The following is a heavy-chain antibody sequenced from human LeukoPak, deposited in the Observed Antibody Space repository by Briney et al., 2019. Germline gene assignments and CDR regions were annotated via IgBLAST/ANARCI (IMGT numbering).Heavy chain of an antibody. Sequence: SETLSLTCAVYGGSFSGYYWSWIRHPPGKGLEWVGEINHSGSTNYNPSLKSRVPISVDTSKNQYSLKLSSVTAADTAVYYCARIARSGYSSWFDPWGQGTLVTVSS. D-gene: IGHD3-3*01. V-gene: IGHV4-34*01. CDR2: INHSGST. CDR1: GGSFSGYY. CDR3: ARIARSGYSSWFDP. J-gene: IGHJ5*02.